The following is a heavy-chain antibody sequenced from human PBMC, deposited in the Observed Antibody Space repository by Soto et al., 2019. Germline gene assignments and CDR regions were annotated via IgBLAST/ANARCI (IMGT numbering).Heavy chain of an antibody. Sequence: WGSLRLSCVGSGFTFSTYSINWFRHSPFKGLEWVSSISSRSDIYYADSVKGRFTISRDNAKNSVSLQMNSLRAEDTAVYYCAREYTAWPLAYGLDVWGQGTTVTVSS. V-gene: IGHV3-21*01. D-gene: IGHD2-2*02. J-gene: IGHJ6*02. CDR2: ISSRSDI. CDR1: GFTFSTYS. CDR3: AREYTAWPLAYGLDV.